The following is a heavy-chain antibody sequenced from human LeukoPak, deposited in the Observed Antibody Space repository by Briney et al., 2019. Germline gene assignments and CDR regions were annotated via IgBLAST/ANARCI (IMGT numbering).Heavy chain of an antibody. J-gene: IGHJ6*02. D-gene: IGHD2-2*03. CDR2: INPSGGST. V-gene: IGHV1-46*01. Sequence: ASVKVSCKASGYTFTSYYKHWVRQAPGQGLEWMGIINPSGGSTSYAQKFQGRVTMTRDTSTSTVYMELSSLGSEDTAVYYCARGDGYCSSTSCYANYYYGMDVWGQGTTVTVSS. CDR1: GYTFTSYY. CDR3: ARGDGYCSSTSCYANYYYGMDV.